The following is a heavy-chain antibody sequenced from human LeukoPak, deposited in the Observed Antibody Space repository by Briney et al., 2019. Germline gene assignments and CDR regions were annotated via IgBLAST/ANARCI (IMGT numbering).Heavy chain of an antibody. Sequence: GGSLRLSCAASGFTFSSYAMSWVRQAPGKGLEWVPAISGSGGSTYYADSVKGRFTISRDNSKNTLYLQMNSLRAEDTAVYYCASNIYSNYDYWGQGTLVTVSS. D-gene: IGHD4-11*01. CDR1: GFTFSSYA. V-gene: IGHV3-23*01. CDR3: ASNIYSNYDY. J-gene: IGHJ4*02. CDR2: ISGSGGST.